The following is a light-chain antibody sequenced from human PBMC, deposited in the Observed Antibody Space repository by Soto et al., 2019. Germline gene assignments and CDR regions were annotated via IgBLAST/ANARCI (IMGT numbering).Light chain of an antibody. J-gene: IGLJ2*01. V-gene: IGLV2-23*01. Sequence: QSVLTQPASVSGSPGQSITISCTGTSSDIGSYNLVSWYQHHPGEAPKLMIYEGIKRPSGVSNRFSGSKSGNTASLTISGLQPEDEADYYCCLSAGSNTPQVFGRGTKLTVL. CDR3: CLSAGSNTPQV. CDR2: EGI. CDR1: SSDIGSYNL.